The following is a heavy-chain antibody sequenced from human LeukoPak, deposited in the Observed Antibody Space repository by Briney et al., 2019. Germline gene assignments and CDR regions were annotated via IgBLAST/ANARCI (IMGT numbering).Heavy chain of an antibody. J-gene: IGHJ6*03. CDR3: AREVDSSGWANYYYYYMDV. Sequence: SETLSLTCTVSGFPISRGYYWGWIRQPPGKGLEWIGTSYHSGSTYYNPSLKSRVTISVDTSKNQFSLKLDSVTATDTAVYYCAREVDSSGWANYYYYYMDVWGKGTTVTVSS. CDR1: GFPISRGYY. CDR2: SYHSGST. D-gene: IGHD6-19*01. V-gene: IGHV4-38-2*02.